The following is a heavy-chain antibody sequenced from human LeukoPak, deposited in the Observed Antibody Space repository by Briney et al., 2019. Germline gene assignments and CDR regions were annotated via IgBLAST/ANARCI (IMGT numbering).Heavy chain of an antibody. D-gene: IGHD3-10*01. Sequence: PGGSLRLSCAASGFTFSDYYMSWIRQAPGKGLEWVSYISSSGSTIYYADSVKGRFTISRDNAKNPLYLQMNSLRAEDTAVYYCAKDRRRYGSGSYYTLSFWGQGTLVTVSS. CDR3: AKDRRRYGSGSYYTLSF. J-gene: IGHJ4*02. V-gene: IGHV3-11*01. CDR2: ISSSGSTI. CDR1: GFTFSDYY.